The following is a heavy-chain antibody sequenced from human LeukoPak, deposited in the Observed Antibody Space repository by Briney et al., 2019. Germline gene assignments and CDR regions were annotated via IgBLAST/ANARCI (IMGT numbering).Heavy chain of an antibody. Sequence: SVKVSCKASGGTFSSYAISWVRQAPEQGLEWMGRIIPILGIANYAQKFQGRVTITADKSTSTAYMELSSLRSEDTAVYYCASGSLYYYYYGMDVWGQGTTVTVSS. J-gene: IGHJ6*02. CDR3: ASGSLYYYYYGMDV. CDR2: IIPILGIA. CDR1: GGTFSSYA. V-gene: IGHV1-69*04.